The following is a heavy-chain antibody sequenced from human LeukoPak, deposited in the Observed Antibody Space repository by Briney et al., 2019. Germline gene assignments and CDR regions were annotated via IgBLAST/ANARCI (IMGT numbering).Heavy chain of an antibody. CDR3: ARDYYDSSGSACFDF. CDR1: GGSIISYY. J-gene: IGHJ4*02. V-gene: IGHV4-59*01. Sequence: PSETLSLTCNVSGGSIISYYRSWIRQPPGKELEWIGYIYYIGSTNYNPSLKSRVTMSVDTSKNQFSLKLSSVTAADTAVYYCARDYYDSSGSACFDFWGQGTLVTVSS. D-gene: IGHD3-22*01. CDR2: IYYIGST.